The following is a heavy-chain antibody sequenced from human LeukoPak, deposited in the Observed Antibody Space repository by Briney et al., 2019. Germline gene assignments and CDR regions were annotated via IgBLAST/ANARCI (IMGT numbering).Heavy chain of an antibody. J-gene: IGHJ4*02. CDR1: GIAFSSQA. V-gene: IGHV3-23*01. CDR3: AKDARRTNGWYFFDH. CDR2: ISDSGDLT. D-gene: IGHD6-19*01. Sequence: PGGSLRLSCAASGIAFSSQAMGWVRQAPGKGLEWVSVISDSGDLTYYADSVKGRFTISRDNSKNTLYLQLNSLRAEDTALYYCAKDARRTNGWYFFDHWGQGTLVTVSS.